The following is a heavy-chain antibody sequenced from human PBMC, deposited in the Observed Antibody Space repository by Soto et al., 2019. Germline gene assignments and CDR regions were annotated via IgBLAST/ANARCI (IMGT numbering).Heavy chain of an antibody. CDR3: TRCGSYDFWSGYRVPYYYYYMDV. Sequence: PGGSLRLSCTASGFTFGDYAMSWFRQAPGKGLEWVGFIRSKAYGGTTEYAASVKGRFTISRDDSKSIAYLQMNSLKTEDTAVYYCTRCGSYDFWSGYRVPYYYYYMDVWGKGTTVTVSS. J-gene: IGHJ6*03. CDR2: IRSKAYGGTT. V-gene: IGHV3-49*03. D-gene: IGHD3-3*01. CDR1: GFTFGDYA.